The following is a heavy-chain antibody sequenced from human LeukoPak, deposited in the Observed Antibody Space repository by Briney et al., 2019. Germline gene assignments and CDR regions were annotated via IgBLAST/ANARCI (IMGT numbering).Heavy chain of an antibody. D-gene: IGHD2-21*01. Sequence: GGSLRLSCTVSGFTVSSNSMSWVRQTPGKGLEWVAATSSSDAGTYHADSVRGRFTISRDNSKNTLYLQMNSLRAEDAAVYFCAKAPVTSCRGAYCYPFDSWGQGTLVTVSS. CDR1: GFTVSSNS. CDR2: TSSSDAGT. CDR3: AKAPVTSCRGAYCYPFDS. V-gene: IGHV3-23*01. J-gene: IGHJ4*02.